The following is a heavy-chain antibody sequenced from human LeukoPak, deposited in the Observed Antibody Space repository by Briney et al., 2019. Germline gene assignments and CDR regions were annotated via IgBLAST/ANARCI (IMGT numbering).Heavy chain of an antibody. CDR2: INPSGGST. D-gene: IGHD6-19*01. Sequence: ASVKVSCKASGYTFTGYYMHWVRQAPGQGLEWMGIINPSGGSTSYAQKFQGRVTMTRDTSTSTVYMELSSLRSEDTAVYYCARDNSSGWYGGVGYFDYWGQGTLVTVSS. CDR3: ARDNSSGWYGGVGYFDY. V-gene: IGHV1-46*01. CDR1: GYTFTGYY. J-gene: IGHJ4*02.